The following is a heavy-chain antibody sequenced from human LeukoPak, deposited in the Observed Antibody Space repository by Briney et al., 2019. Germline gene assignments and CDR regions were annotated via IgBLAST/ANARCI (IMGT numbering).Heavy chain of an antibody. D-gene: IGHD3-10*02. CDR1: GFTFTSYD. J-gene: IGHJ4*02. CDR2: ISNGGGTI. V-gene: IGHV3-48*03. Sequence: GGSLRLSCVISGFTFTSYDFNRVRQAPGKGLEWVSYISNGGGTIYYADSVKGRFTISRDNAKNSVFLQMNTLRAEDTAVYYCVRDCYMFGGDYWGQGTLVTVSS. CDR3: VRDCYMFGGDY.